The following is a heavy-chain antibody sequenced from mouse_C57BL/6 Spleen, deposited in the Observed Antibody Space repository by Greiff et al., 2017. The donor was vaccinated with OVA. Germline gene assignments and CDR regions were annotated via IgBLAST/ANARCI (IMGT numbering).Heavy chain of an antibody. CDR3: ARDGQLRSTYFDY. J-gene: IGHJ2*01. CDR1: GFTFSSYA. Sequence: EVQLVESGGGLVKPGGSLKLSCAASGFTFSSYAMSWVRQTPEKRLEWVATISDGGSYTYYPDNVKGRFTISRDNAKNNLYLQMSHLKSEDTAMYYCARDGQLRSTYFDYWGQGTTLTVSS. D-gene: IGHD3-2*02. V-gene: IGHV5-4*01. CDR2: ISDGGSYT.